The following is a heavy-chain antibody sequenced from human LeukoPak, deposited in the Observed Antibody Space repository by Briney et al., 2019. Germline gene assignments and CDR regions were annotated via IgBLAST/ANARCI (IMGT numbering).Heavy chain of an antibody. CDR1: GFIFSSYN. CDR3: ASRWDGVTESLDI. Sequence: GASLRLSCAASGFIFSSYNMNWLRQAPGKGVDWVSSISSSSSYTYYADSVKGRFTISRDNAKNSLYLQMNSLRAEDTAVYYRASRWDGVTESLDIWGEGTMDTVSS. CDR2: ISSSSSYT. D-gene: IGHD2-21*02. J-gene: IGHJ3*02. V-gene: IGHV3-21*01.